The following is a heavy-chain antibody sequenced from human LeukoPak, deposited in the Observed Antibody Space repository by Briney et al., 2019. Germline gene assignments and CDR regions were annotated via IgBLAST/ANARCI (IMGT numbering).Heavy chain of an antibody. V-gene: IGHV1-18*01. CDR1: GYTFTSYG. J-gene: IGHJ4*02. D-gene: IGHD3-22*01. CDR3: AREGDPSGYYYVDY. CDR2: ISAYNGNT. Sequence: ASVKVSCKASGYTFTSYGISWMRQAPGQGLEWMGWISAYNGNTNYAQKLQGRVTMTTDTSTSTAYMELRSLRSDDTAVYYCAREGDPSGYYYVDYWGQGTLVTVSS.